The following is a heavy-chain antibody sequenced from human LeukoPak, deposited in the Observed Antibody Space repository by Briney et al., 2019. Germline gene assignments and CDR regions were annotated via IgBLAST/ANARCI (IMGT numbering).Heavy chain of an antibody. CDR3: AGYGSGSYYKAFDF. J-gene: IGHJ4*02. CDR2: VYYTGSS. D-gene: IGHD3-10*01. CDR1: GDSISSSY. Sequence: SETLSLTCTVSGDSISSSYWSWIRQPPGKGLEWIGYVYYTGSSYYNPSLKSRATTSIDMSRNQFSLKLTSMTAADTAVYYCAGYGSGSYYKAFDFWGQGILVTVSS. V-gene: IGHV4-59*01.